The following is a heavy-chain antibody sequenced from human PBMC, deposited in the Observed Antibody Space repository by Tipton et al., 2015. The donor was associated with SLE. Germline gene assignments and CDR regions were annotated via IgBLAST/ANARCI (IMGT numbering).Heavy chain of an antibody. CDR1: GFTVSSNY. CDR3: AKGGGYFDY. J-gene: IGHJ4*02. Sequence: SLRLSCAASGFTVSSNYMSWVRQAPGKGLEWVSAISGSGGSTYYADSVKGRFTISRDNSKNTLYLQMNSLRAEDTAVYYCAKGGGYFDYWGQGTLVTVSS. D-gene: IGHD3-16*01. V-gene: IGHV3-23*01. CDR2: ISGSGGST.